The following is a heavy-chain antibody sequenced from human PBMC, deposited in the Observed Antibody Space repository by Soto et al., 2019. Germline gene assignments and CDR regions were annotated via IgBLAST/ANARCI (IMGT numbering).Heavy chain of an antibody. D-gene: IGHD3-22*01. V-gene: IGHV4-59*05. CDR1: GGSISSYY. CDR2: IYYSGST. J-gene: IGHJ4*02. CDR3: ARHGNYYDSSGYYYGWFDY. Sequence: QVQLQESGPGVVKPSETLSLTCTVSGGSISSYYWSWIRQPAGKGLEWIGSIYYSGSTYYNPSLKSRVTISVDTSKNQFSLKLSSVTAADTAVYYCARHGNYYDSSGYYYGWFDYWGQGTLVTVSS.